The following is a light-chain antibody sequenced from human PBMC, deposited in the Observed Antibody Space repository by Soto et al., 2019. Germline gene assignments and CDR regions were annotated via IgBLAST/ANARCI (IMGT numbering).Light chain of an antibody. V-gene: IGKV1-39*01. CDR1: QTINSY. CDR2: AAS. Sequence: DIQMTQSPSSLSASVGDRVTITCRANQTINSYLNWYQQKPGKAPKVLISAASTLQSGVPSRFSGSGSGADFTLTISSLQPEDFSTYYCQQSYSVPLTVGGGTKV. J-gene: IGKJ4*01. CDR3: QQSYSVPLT.